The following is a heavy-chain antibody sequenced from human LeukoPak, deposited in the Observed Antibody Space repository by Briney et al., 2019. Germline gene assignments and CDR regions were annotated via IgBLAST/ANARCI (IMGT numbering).Heavy chain of an antibody. CDR3: ARVGVWGSYRSSDAFDI. CDR2: INPSGGST. V-gene: IGHV1-46*01. Sequence: WASVKVSCKASGYTFTTYYMHWVRQAPGQGLEWMGIINPSGGSTSYAQKFQGRVTMTRDTSTSTVYMELSSLRSEDTAVYYCARVGVWGSYRSSDAFDIWGQGTMVTVSS. D-gene: IGHD3-16*02. CDR1: GYTFTTYY. J-gene: IGHJ3*02.